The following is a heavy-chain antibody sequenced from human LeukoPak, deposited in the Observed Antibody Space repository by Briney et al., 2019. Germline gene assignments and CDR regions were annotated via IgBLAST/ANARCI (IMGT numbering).Heavy chain of an antibody. CDR2: ISYDGSNK. CDR3: ARAAAVAGKRYYFDY. CDR1: GFTFSSYG. Sequence: PGGSLRLSCAASGFTFSSYGMHWVRQAPGKGLEWVAVISYDGSNKYYADSVKGRFTISRDNSKNTLYLQMNSLRAEDTAVYYCARAAAVAGKRYYFDYWGQGTLVTVSS. D-gene: IGHD6-19*01. J-gene: IGHJ4*02. V-gene: IGHV3-30*19.